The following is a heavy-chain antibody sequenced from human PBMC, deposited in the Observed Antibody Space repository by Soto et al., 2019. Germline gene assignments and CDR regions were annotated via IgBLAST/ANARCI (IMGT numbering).Heavy chain of an antibody. V-gene: IGHV3-53*02. D-gene: IGHD6-13*01. CDR3: ARAIAAANWFDP. CDR2: IYSGGST. J-gene: IGHJ5*02. Sequence: EVQLVETGGGLIQPGGSLRLSCAASGFTVSSNYMSWVRQAPGKGLEWVSVIYSGGSTYYADSVKGRFTISRDNSKNTLYLQMNGLRAEDTAVYYCARAIAAANWFDPWGQGTLVTVSS. CDR1: GFTVSSNY.